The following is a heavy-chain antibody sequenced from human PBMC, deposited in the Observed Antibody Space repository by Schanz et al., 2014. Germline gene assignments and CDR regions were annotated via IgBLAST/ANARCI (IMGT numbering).Heavy chain of an antibody. Sequence: EEQLLESGGGLVQPGGSLRLSCAASGFTFSAYAMTWVRQAPGRGLEWVSSISTSGTYMYIADSLKGRLTISRDDAKKSMYLQMNNLRAEDTAVYYCVRVSCADPRLYRGMDRDIDYWGQGTLVTVSS. CDR2: ISTSGTYM. CDR3: VRVSCADPRLYRGMDRDIDY. V-gene: IGHV3-21*01. J-gene: IGHJ4*02. CDR1: GFTFSAYA. D-gene: IGHD5-18*01.